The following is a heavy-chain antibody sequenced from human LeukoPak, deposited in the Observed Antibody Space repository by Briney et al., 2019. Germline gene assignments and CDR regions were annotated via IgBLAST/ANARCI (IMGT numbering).Heavy chain of an antibody. CDR2: INHSGST. Sequence: SETLSLTCAVYGGSFSGYYWSWIRQPPGKGLEWIGEINHSGSTNYNPSLKSRVTISVDTSKNQFSLKLSSVTAADTAVYYCARGAIVLMVYASYSWFDPWGQGTLVTVSS. J-gene: IGHJ5*02. D-gene: IGHD2-8*01. CDR1: GGSFSGYY. CDR3: ARGAIVLMVYASYSWFDP. V-gene: IGHV4-34*01.